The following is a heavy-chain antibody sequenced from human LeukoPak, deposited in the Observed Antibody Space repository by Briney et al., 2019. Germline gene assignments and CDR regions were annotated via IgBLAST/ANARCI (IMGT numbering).Heavy chain of an antibody. Sequence: PSETLSLTCTVSGGSISSSSYYWGWIRQPPGKGLEWIGSIYYSGSTYYNPSLKSRVTISVDTSKNQFSLKLSSVTAADTAVYYCARVLVPAANYYYYYMDVWGKGTTVTVCS. V-gene: IGHV4-39*01. CDR1: GGSISSSSYY. J-gene: IGHJ6*03. CDR2: IYYSGST. D-gene: IGHD2-2*01. CDR3: ARVLVPAANYYYYYMDV.